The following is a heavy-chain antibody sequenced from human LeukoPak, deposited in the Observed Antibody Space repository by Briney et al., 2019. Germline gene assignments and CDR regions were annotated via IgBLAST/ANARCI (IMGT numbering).Heavy chain of an antibody. V-gene: IGHV5-51*01. J-gene: IGHJ4*02. D-gene: IGHD2-2*01. Sequence: PGESLKISCKGSGYSVTIYWIGWGRQMPGKGLGWMGIIYPGDSDTRYSPSFQGQVTISADKSISTAYLQWSSLKASDTAMYYCARRGCSSTSCYVFDYWGQGTLVTVSS. CDR3: ARRGCSSTSCYVFDY. CDR1: GYSVTIYW. CDR2: IYPGDSDT.